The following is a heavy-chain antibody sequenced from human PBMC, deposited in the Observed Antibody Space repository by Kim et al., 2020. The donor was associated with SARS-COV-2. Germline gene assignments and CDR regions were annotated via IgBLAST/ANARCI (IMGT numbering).Heavy chain of an antibody. V-gene: IGHV3-33*05. CDR3: ARDYSLSYDYVWGSYRLGY. D-gene: IGHD3-16*02. J-gene: IGHJ4*02. Sequence: GGSLRLSCAASGFTFSSYGMHWVRQAPGKGLEWVAVISYDGSNKYYADSVKGRFTISRDNSKNTLYLQMNSLRAEDTAVYYCARDYSLSYDYVWGSYRLGYWGQGTLVTVSS. CDR1: GFTFSSYG. CDR2: ISYDGSNK.